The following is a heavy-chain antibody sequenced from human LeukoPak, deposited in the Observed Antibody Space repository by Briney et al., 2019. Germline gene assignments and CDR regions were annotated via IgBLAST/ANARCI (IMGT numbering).Heavy chain of an antibody. J-gene: IGHJ4*02. CDR3: AKDKRDVDTAMVTWLDY. D-gene: IGHD5-18*01. V-gene: IGHV3-23*01. CDR2: ISGSGGST. CDR1: GFPFSKYA. Sequence: GGSLRLSCAASGFPFSKYAMSWARQVPEKGLEWVSGISGSGGSTYYADSVKGRFTISRDNSKNTLYLQMNSLRAEDTAVYYCAKDKRDVDTAMVTWLDYWGQGTLVTVSS.